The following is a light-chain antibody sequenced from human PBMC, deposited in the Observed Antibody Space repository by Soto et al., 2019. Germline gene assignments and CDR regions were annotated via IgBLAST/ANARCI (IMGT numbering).Light chain of an antibody. V-gene: IGKV3-20*01. CDR3: QYRGT. CDR2: GAS. Sequence: EIVLTQSPGTLSLSPGERATLSCRASQSVSASYLAWYQQNPGQPPRLLMYGASSRPTGIPDRFSGSGSGTDFTLTISRLEPVDFAVYYCQYRGTFGQGTKVEIK. CDR1: QSVSASY. J-gene: IGKJ1*01.